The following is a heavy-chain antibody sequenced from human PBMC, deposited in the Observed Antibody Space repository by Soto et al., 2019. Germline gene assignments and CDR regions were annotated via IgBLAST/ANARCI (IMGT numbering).Heavy chain of an antibody. CDR1: GGSISSGGYY. Sequence: QVQLQESGPGLVKPSQTLSLTCTVSGGSISSGGYYWIWIRQHPGKGLEWIGYIYYSGSTYYNPSLKSRVTISVDTSKNQFSLKLSSVTAADTAVYYCAREALTGLGFLRPLVPDKRPYFDYWGQGTLVTVSS. V-gene: IGHV4-31*03. D-gene: IGHD2-15*01. CDR2: IYYSGST. CDR3: AREALTGLGFLRPLVPDKRPYFDY. J-gene: IGHJ4*02.